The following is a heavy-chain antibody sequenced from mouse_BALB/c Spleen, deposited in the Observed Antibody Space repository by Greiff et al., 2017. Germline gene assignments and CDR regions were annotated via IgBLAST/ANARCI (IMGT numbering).Heavy chain of an antibody. V-gene: IGHV5-17*02. CDR2: ISSGSSTI. Sequence: EVKLVESGGGLVQPGGSRKLSCAASGFTFSSFGMHWVRQAPEKGLEWVAYISSGSSTIYYADTVKGRFTIPRDNPKNTLFLQMTSLRSEDTAMYYCARPITTVDYAMDYWGQGTSVTVSS. J-gene: IGHJ4*01. CDR1: GFTFSSFG. D-gene: IGHD1-1*01. CDR3: ARPITTVDYAMDY.